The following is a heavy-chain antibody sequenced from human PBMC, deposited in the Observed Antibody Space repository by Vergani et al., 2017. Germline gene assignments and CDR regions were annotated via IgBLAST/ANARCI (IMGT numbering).Heavy chain of an antibody. CDR3: ARGGVTAKHMGYFDY. CDR1: GGTFSSYA. CDR2: IIPIFGTA. J-gene: IGHJ4*02. D-gene: IGHD2-21*02. Sequence: QVQLVQSGAEVKKPGSSVKVSCKASGGTFSSYAISWVRQAPGKGLEWMGGIIPIFGTANDAQKFQGRVTITADVSTSTAYMELSSLRSEDTAVYYCARGGVTAKHMGYFDYWGQGTLVTVSS. V-gene: IGHV1-69*01.